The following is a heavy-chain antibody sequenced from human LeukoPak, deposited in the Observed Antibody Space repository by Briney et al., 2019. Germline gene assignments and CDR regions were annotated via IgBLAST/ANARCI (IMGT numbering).Heavy chain of an antibody. D-gene: IGHD1-26*01. CDR3: ARDGRLGGIDF. J-gene: IGHJ4*02. CDR2: IDYSGSN. V-gene: IGHV4-59*01. CDR1: GSSLSSYY. Sequence: KSSDTLSLTCTVSGSSLSSYYWTWIRQPPGRGLEWIGCIDYSGSNNFNTSLKSRVTLSVDSSNNQFSLNLTSVTAADTAVYYCARDGRLGGIDFWGQGALVTVSS.